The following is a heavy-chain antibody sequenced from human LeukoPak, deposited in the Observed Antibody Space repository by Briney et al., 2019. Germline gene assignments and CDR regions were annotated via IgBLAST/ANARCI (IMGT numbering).Heavy chain of an antibody. CDR1: GGTFSSYA. V-gene: IGHV1-69*13. CDR2: IIPIFGTA. J-gene: IGHJ3*02. D-gene: IGHD3-3*01. CDR3: ARDLAITIFGVVIRTDAFDI. Sequence: SVKVSCKASGGTFSSYAISWVRQAPGQGLEWMGGIIPIFGTANYAQKFQGRVTITADESTSTVYMELSSLRSEDTAVYYCARDLAITIFGVVIRTDAFDIWGQGTMVTVSS.